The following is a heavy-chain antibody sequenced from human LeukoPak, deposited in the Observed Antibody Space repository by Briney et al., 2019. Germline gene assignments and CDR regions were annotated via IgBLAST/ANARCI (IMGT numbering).Heavy chain of an antibody. Sequence: PSETLSLTCTVSGGSTSGGSDYWSWIRQPAGKGLEWIGRIHTSGRTNYNPSLKSRVTISVDKSKNQFSLKLSSVTAADTAVYYCARGVRDSGYSFRHARRFDLWGRGTLVTVSS. CDR1: GGSTSGGSDY. V-gene: IGHV4-61*02. CDR2: IHTSGRT. CDR3: ARGVRDSGYSFRHARRFDL. J-gene: IGHJ2*01. D-gene: IGHD5-18*01.